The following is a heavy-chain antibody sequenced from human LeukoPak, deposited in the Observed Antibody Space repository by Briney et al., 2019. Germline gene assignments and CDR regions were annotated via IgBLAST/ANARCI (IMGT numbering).Heavy chain of an antibody. J-gene: IGHJ5*02. CDR2: IYYGGST. D-gene: IGHD2/OR15-2a*01. Sequence: PSETLSPICTVSGGSINRPSYYWGWIRQPPGKGLEWVGSIYYGGSTHYTSSLGSRVTISVDTSKNQLSLKVSSVTAADTAVYYCGRVLPIFGQSHWWFDPWGQGTLVTVSS. CDR1: GGSINRPSYY. V-gene: IGHV4-39*01. CDR3: GRVLPIFGQSHWWFDP.